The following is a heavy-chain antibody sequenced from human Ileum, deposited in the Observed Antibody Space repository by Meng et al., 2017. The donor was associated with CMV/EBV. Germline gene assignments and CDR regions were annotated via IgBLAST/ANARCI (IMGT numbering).Heavy chain of an antibody. D-gene: IGHD3-10*01. CDR1: GFTFSGSA. J-gene: IGHJ4*02. CDR3: AKAPSGSGGLFDY. Sequence: GESLKISCAASGFTFSGSAMHWVRQASGKGLEWVANVKQDGSEKYYVDSVKGRFTISRDNAKNSLYLQMNSLRAEDTALYYCAKAPSGSGGLFDYWGQGTLVTVSS. V-gene: IGHV3-7*05. CDR2: VKQDGSEK.